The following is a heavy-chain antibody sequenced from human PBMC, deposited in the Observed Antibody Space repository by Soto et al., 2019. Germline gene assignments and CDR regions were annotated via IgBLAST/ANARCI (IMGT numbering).Heavy chain of an antibody. CDR3: ERGRGPGSYASAVAAFDY. D-gene: IGHD6-19*01. Sequence: PSQTLSLTCAISGDSVSSNSAAWNWIRQSPSRGLEWLGRTYYRSKWYNDYAVSVRSRITINPDTSKNQFSLQLNSVTPEDTAVYYCERGRGPGSYASAVAAFDYWGQGTLVTVSS. V-gene: IGHV6-1*01. CDR2: TYYRSKWYN. J-gene: IGHJ4*02. CDR1: GDSVSSNSAA.